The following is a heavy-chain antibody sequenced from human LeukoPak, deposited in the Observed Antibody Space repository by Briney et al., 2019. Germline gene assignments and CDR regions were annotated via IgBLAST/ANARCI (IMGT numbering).Heavy chain of an antibody. J-gene: IGHJ5*02. D-gene: IGHD6-13*01. CDR2: IYYSGST. Sequence: SETLSLTCTVSGGSVSSGGYYWSWIRQHPGKGLEWIGYIYYSGSTYYNPSLKSRVTISVDTSKNQFSLKLSSVTAADTAVYYCAKTSTGYSSSWYVNWFDPWGQGTLVTVSS. CDR3: AKTSTGYSSSWYVNWFDP. V-gene: IGHV4-31*03. CDR1: GGSVSSGGYY.